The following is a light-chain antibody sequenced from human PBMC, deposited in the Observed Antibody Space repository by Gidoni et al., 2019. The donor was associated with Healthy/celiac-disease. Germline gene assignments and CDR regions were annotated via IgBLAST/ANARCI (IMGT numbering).Light chain of an antibody. CDR3: QQRSNWPPST. V-gene: IGKV3-11*01. Sequence: EIALTQSPATLSLSPGERATLSCRASQSVSSHLAWYQQKPGQAPRLLIYDASNRATGIPARFSGSGSGTDFTLTISSLEPEDFAVYYCQQRSNWPPSTFGQGTKVEIK. CDR2: DAS. CDR1: QSVSSH. J-gene: IGKJ1*01.